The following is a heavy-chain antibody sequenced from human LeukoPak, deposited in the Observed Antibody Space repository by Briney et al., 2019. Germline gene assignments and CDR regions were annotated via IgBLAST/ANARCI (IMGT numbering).Heavy chain of an antibody. Sequence: PGRSLRLSCAASGFTFDDYAMHWVRQAPGKGLEWVSGISWNSGSIGYADSVKGRFTISRDNAKNSLYLQMNSLRAEDTALYYCAKSSYYYGSGSDRSFDYWGQGTLVTVSS. CDR3: AKSSYYYGSGSDRSFDY. V-gene: IGHV3-9*01. J-gene: IGHJ4*02. CDR1: GFTFDDYA. CDR2: ISWNSGSI. D-gene: IGHD3-10*01.